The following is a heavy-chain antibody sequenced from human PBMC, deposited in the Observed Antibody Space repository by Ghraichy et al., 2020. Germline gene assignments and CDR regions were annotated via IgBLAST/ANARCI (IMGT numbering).Heavy chain of an antibody. V-gene: IGHV4-39*01. J-gene: IGHJ4*02. Sequence: GSLRLSCTASGDSISSSSYYWGWIRQPPGKGLEWIGSICYGGSTYYNPSLKSRVTISIDTSKNQFSLKLSSVTAADTAVYFCARRLSGNGYGWGFIDHWGQGTLVTVSS. CDR3: ARRLSGNGYGWGFIDH. CDR1: GDSISSSSYY. CDR2: ICYGGST. D-gene: IGHD5-18*01.